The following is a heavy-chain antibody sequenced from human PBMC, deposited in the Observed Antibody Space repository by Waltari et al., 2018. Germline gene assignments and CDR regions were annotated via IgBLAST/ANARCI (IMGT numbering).Heavy chain of an antibody. Sequence: DVQLVATGGGLIQPGGSLRLSCSVSGFTVLNNYITWVRQAPAKGLEWVSVIYSGGNTYYAASVTGRFSISRDNFNNTLFLQMNNLRAEDTAIYYCARVIRDGPSGFYGIAAFDLWGQGTMVTVSS. V-gene: IGHV3-53*02. CDR3: ARVIRDGPSGFYGIAAFDL. J-gene: IGHJ3*01. CDR1: GFTVLNNY. CDR2: IYSGGNT. D-gene: IGHD3-22*01.